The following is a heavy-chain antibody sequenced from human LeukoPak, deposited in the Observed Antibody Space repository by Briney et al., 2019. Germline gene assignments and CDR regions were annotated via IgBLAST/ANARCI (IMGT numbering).Heavy chain of an antibody. J-gene: IGHJ3*02. CDR3: ARDPFRSYPYAFDI. V-gene: IGHV4-61*02. CDR2: IYTSGST. D-gene: IGHD3-16*02. Sequence: SQTLSLTCTVSGGSISSGSYYWRWIRQPAGKGLEWIGRIYTSGSTNYNPSLKSRVTISVGTSKNHFSLKLSSVTAADTAVYYCARDPFRSYPYAFDIWGQGTMVTVSS. CDR1: GGSISSGSYY.